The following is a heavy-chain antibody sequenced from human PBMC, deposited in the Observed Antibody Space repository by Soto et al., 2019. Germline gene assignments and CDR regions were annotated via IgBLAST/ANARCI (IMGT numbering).Heavy chain of an antibody. CDR3: ARVRGTAGKRYFDY. V-gene: IGHV4-59*01. J-gene: IGHJ4*02. D-gene: IGHD6-13*01. Sequence: TLSLNCTVSGGAMIAYYWNWMRQPPGKGLQWIGYTYYSGSTTYNPSLKSRVTISVDSSKNQFSLKLDSVTPADTAVYYCARVRGTAGKRYFDYWGQGTQVTVSS. CDR2: TYYSGST. CDR1: GGAMIAYY.